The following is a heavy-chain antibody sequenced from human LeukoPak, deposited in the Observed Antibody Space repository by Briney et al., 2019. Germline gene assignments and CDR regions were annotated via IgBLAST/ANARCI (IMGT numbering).Heavy chain of an antibody. CDR2: MNPNSGNT. V-gene: IGHV1-8*03. D-gene: IGHD6-19*01. J-gene: IGHJ5*02. Sequence: ASVKVSFKASGYTFTIYDINWVRQATGQGLEWMGWMNPNSGNTGYAQTFQGRVTITRNTSISTAYMELSSLRSEDTAVYYCARGRGSSGWWNNWFDPWGQGTLVTVSS. CDR1: GYTFTIYD. CDR3: ARGRGSSGWWNNWFDP.